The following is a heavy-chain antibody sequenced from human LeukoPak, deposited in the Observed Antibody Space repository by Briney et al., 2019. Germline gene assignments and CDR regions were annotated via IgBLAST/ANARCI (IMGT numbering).Heavy chain of an antibody. CDR1: GFTFSSYA. CDR3: AKDRNGHWFGETY. Sequence: GGSLRLSCAASGFTFSSYAMSWARQAPGKGLEWVSAISGSGGSTYYADSVKGRFTISRDNSKNTLYLQMNSLRAEDTAVYYCAKDRNGHWFGETYGGQGTLVTVSS. D-gene: IGHD3-10*01. J-gene: IGHJ4*02. CDR2: ISGSGGST. V-gene: IGHV3-23*01.